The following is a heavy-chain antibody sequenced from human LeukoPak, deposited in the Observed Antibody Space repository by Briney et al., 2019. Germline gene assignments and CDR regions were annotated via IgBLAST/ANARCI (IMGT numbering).Heavy chain of an antibody. V-gene: IGHV3-23*01. CDR1: GFTFSDYA. Sequence: GGSLRLSCAASGFTFSDYAMSWVRQAPGKGPEWVSAITGGGRTYYADSVKGRFTISRDSSKNTLYLQMNSLRAEDTAIYYCARGRFCSADICSGGDAFDIWGQGTMVSVSS. CDR2: ITGGGRT. D-gene: IGHD3-3*01. CDR3: ARGRFCSADICSGGDAFDI. J-gene: IGHJ3*02.